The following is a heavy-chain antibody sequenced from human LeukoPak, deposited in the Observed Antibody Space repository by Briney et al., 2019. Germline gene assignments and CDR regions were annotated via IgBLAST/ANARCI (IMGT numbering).Heavy chain of an antibody. CDR2: IKSKTDGGTT. V-gene: IGHV3-15*01. Sequence: GGSLRLSCAASRFTFSNAWMSWVRQAPGKGLEWVGRIKSKTDGGTTDYAAPVKGRFTISRDDSKNTLYLQMNSLKTEDTAVYYCTTALSGELFYFDYWGQGTLVTVSS. J-gene: IGHJ4*02. CDR3: TTALSGELFYFDY. CDR1: RFTFSNAW. D-gene: IGHD3-10*01.